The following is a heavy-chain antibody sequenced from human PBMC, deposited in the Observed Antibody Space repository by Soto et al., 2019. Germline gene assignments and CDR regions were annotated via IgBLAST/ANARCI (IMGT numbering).Heavy chain of an antibody. CDR2: ISASGVST. Sequence: EVQLLDSGGGLAQPGGSLRVSCAASGFIFNNYAMNWGRQAPGAGLQWVAGISASGVSTYYADSVKGRFIISRDNSKNTLFLQMNSPTAEDTAIYYCAKALLRPYYFDHWGLGTLVTVSS. CDR3: AKALLRPYYFDH. V-gene: IGHV3-23*01. J-gene: IGHJ4*02. CDR1: GFIFNNYA. D-gene: IGHD2-15*01.